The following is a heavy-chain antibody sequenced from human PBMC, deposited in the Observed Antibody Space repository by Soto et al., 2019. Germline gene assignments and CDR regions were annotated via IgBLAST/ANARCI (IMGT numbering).Heavy chain of an antibody. V-gene: IGHV3-66*01. D-gene: IGHD6-6*01. CDR1: GFTVSSNY. Sequence: GGSLRLSCAASGFTVSSNYMSWVRQAPGKGLEWVSVIYSGGSTYYADSVKGRFTISRDNSKNTLYLQMNSLRAEDTAVYYCAAGIAARSTDYYFDYWGQGTLVTVSS. CDR2: IYSGGST. CDR3: AAGIAARSTDYYFDY. J-gene: IGHJ4*02.